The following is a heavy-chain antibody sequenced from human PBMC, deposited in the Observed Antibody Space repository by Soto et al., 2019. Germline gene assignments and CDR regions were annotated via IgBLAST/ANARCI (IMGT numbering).Heavy chain of an antibody. J-gene: IGHJ6*02. Sequence: QVQLVQSGAEVKKPGSSVKVSCKASGGTFSSYAISWVPQAPGQGLEWMGGIIPIFGTANYAQKFQGRVTITADESTSTAYMELSSLRSEDTAVYYCARGWILEITGNVDTAAYWYYYGMDVWGQGTTVTVSS. CDR2: IIPIFGTA. D-gene: IGHD5-18*01. CDR3: ARGWILEITGNVDTAAYWYYYGMDV. V-gene: IGHV1-69*12. CDR1: GGTFSSYA.